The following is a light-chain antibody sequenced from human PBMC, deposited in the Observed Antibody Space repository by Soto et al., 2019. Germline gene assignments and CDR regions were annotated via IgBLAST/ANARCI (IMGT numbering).Light chain of an antibody. J-gene: IGKJ4*01. CDR3: QQYGVSPT. CDR1: QSLTSSH. Sequence: EIVLTQSPGTLSLSPGERATLSCRASQSLTSSHLAWYQQKPGQAPRLLMFGASSRATGIPDRFSGSGSGTDFTLTISRLEPEDFAVYYCQQYGVSPTFGGGTKV. V-gene: IGKV3-20*01. CDR2: GAS.